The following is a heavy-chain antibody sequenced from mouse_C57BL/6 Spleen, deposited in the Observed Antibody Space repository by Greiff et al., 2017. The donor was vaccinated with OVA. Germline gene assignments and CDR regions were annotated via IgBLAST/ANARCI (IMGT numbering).Heavy chain of an antibody. CDR3: ARWGGQRRFAY. V-gene: IGHV1-18*01. J-gene: IGHJ3*01. Sequence: EVQLQQSGPELVKPGASVKIPCKASGYTFTDYNMDWVKQSHGKSLEWIGDINPNNGGTIYNQKFKGKATLTVAKSSSTAYMELRSLTSEDTAVXYCARWGGQRRFAYWGQGTLVTVSA. CDR2: INPNNGGT. D-gene: IGHD3-3*01. CDR1: GYTFTDYN.